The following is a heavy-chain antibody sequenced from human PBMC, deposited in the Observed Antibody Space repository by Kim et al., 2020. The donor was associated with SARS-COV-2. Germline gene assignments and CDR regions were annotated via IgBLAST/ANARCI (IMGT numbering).Heavy chain of an antibody. Sequence: TNYNPSLKSRVTISVDTSKNQFSLKLSSVTAADTAVYYCARLDFDSSGSPWGQGTLVTVSS. CDR3: ARLDFDSSGSP. D-gene: IGHD3-22*01. J-gene: IGHJ5*02. V-gene: IGHV4-59*08. CDR2: T.